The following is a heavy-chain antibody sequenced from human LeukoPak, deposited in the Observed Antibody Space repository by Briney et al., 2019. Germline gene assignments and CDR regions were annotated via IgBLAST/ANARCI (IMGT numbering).Heavy chain of an antibody. J-gene: IGHJ6*02. CDR3: ARGSDYYDSSGDYYYGMDV. Sequence: PSETLSLTCTVSGGSISSYYWSWIRQPPGKGLEWIGYVYYSGSTNYNPSLKSRVTISVDTSKNQFSLKLSSVTAADTAVYYCARGSDYYDSSGDYYYGMDVWGQGTTVTVSS. V-gene: IGHV4-59*01. D-gene: IGHD3-22*01. CDR1: GGSISSYY. CDR2: VYYSGST.